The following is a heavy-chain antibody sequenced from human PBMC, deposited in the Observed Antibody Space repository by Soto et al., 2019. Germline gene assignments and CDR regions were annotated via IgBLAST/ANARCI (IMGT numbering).Heavy chain of an antibody. CDR1: GFTFSSYS. J-gene: IGHJ5*02. CDR2: ISSSSSYI. CDR3: AAIGESSGQDFDP. Sequence: EVQLVESGGGLVKPGGSLRLSCAASGFTFSSYSMNWVRQAPGNGLEWVSAISSSSSYIYYADSVQGRFTSSRDNAKNTLYLKMNSLRAEYVAVYYFAAIGESSGQDFDPWGQGTLVTVSS. D-gene: IGHD6-19*01. V-gene: IGHV3-21*01.